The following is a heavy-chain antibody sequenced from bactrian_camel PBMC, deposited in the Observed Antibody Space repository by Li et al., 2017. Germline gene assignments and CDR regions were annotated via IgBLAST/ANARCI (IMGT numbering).Heavy chain of an antibody. Sequence: HVQLVESGGGLVQPGGSLRLSCAASEFTVSTDCMAWFRQVPGREREWVATLDSDGSTYYADSVKGRFTNSKDNAKNTLYLQMNSLKPEDTAMYYCAAPRYGGRCNRPSTYWGQGTQVTVS. CDR2: LDSDGST. CDR3: AAPRYGGRCNRPSTY. J-gene: IGHJ4*01. V-gene: IGHV3S9*01. CDR1: EFTVSTDC. D-gene: IGHD6*01.